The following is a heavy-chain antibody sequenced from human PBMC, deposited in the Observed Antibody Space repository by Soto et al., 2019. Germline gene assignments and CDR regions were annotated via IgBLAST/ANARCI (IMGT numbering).Heavy chain of an antibody. D-gene: IGHD6-13*01. CDR3: AKDVPGDSSTLHAFDF. CDR2: ISGSGGST. CDR1: GFTFSSYA. J-gene: IGHJ3*01. V-gene: IGHV3-23*01. Sequence: EVQLLESGGGLVQPGGSLRLSCAASGFTFSSYAMSWVRQAPGKGLEWVSAISGSGGSTYYADSVKGRFTISRVNSKNTLFLQMNSLRAEDTAVYYSAKDVPGDSSTLHAFDFWGQGTLVTVSS.